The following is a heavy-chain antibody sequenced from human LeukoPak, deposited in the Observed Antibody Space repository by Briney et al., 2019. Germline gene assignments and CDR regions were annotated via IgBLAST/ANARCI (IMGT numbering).Heavy chain of an antibody. CDR1: GYTFTVYY. Sequence: ASVTVSFKSSGYTFTVYYMHWVGQAPGQGREWMGWTNPNSCGTNYAHKFQGRVTMTRDTSISTAYMELSSLRSDDTAVYYCARDRNGFTPHFDYWGQGTLVTVSS. D-gene: IGHD3-3*01. J-gene: IGHJ4*02. V-gene: IGHV1-2*07. CDR2: TNPNSCGT. CDR3: ARDRNGFTPHFDY.